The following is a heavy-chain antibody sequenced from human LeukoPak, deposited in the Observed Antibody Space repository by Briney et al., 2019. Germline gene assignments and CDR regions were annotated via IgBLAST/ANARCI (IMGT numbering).Heavy chain of an antibody. J-gene: IGHJ6*03. CDR2: ISAYNGNT. CDR1: GYTFTSYG. D-gene: IGHD2-15*01. V-gene: IGHV1-18*01. Sequence: ASVKVSCKASGYTFTSYGISWVRQAPGQGLEWMGWISAYNGNTNYAQKLQGRVTMTTDTSTSTAYMELRSLRSDDTAVYYCAREWRCSGGSCPTYYYYYMDVWGKGTTVTISS. CDR3: AREWRCSGGSCPTYYYYYMDV.